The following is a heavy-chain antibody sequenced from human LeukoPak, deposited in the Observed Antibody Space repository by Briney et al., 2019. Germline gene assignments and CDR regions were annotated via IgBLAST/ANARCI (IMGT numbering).Heavy chain of an antibody. CDR2: IYSGGST. V-gene: IGHV3-53*01. D-gene: IGHD4-17*01. CDR3: ARGSYYGDYGYFDL. Sequence: GGSLRLSCAASGFTVSSNYMSWVRQAPGKGLEWVSVIYSGGSTYYADSVKGRFTISRDNSKNTLYLQMNSLRAEDTAVYYCARGSYYGDYGYFDLWGRGTLVTVSS. J-gene: IGHJ2*01. CDR1: GFTVSSNY.